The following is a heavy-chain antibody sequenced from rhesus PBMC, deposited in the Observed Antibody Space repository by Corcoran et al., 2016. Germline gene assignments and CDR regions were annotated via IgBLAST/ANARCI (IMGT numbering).Heavy chain of an antibody. CDR1: GYSISRGYY. CDR2: IGGSTGS. CDR3: VRRLGYCSGGVCDGGLNS. D-gene: IGHD2-8*01. V-gene: IGHV4-99*01. J-gene: IGHJ6*01. Sequence: QVQLQESGPGLVKPSETLSLTFAVSGYSISRGYYWGWTRRHPGNGRESCGYIGGSTGSYYTPSLKSRVTISNDTSRNQFSLKLSSVTAADTAVYYCVRRLGYCSGGVCDGGLNSWGQGVVVTVSS.